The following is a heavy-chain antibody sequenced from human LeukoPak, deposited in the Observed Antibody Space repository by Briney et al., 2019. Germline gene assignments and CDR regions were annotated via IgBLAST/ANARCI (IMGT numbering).Heavy chain of an antibody. Sequence: QPGGSLRLSCAASGFTFSSYWMHWVRQAPGKGLVWVSRINSDGSSTSYADSVKGRFTISRDNAKNTLYLQMNSLRAEDTAVYYCATQERRSQWLEPSIWGQGTLVTVSS. CDR2: INSDGSST. CDR1: GFTFSSYW. V-gene: IGHV3-74*01. CDR3: ATQERRSQWLEPSI. D-gene: IGHD6-19*01. J-gene: IGHJ4*02.